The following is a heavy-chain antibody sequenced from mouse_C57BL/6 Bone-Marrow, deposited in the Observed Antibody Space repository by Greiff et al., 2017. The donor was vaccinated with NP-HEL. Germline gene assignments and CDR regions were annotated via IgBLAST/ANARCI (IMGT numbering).Heavy chain of an antibody. CDR3: ARPRDYGSSYHAMDY. J-gene: IGHJ4*01. D-gene: IGHD1-1*01. CDR1: GYTFTSYW. CDR2: IDPSDSYT. V-gene: IGHV1-50*01. Sequence: QVQLQQPGAELVKPGASVKLSCKASGYTFTSYWMQWVKQRPGQGLEWIGEIDPSDSYTNYNQKFKGKATLTVDTSSSTAYMQLSSLTSEDSAVYYCARPRDYGSSYHAMDYWGQGTSVTVSS.